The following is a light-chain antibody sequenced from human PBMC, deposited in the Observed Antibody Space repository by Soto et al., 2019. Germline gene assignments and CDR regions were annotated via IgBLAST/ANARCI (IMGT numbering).Light chain of an antibody. Sequence: EIVLTQSPGTLSLSPGERATLSCRASQSVSSSYLAWYQQKPGQAPRLLIYGASSRATGTPDRFSGSGSGTDFTLTISRLEPEDCAVYYCQQYGSSPPTFGQGTKVEIK. J-gene: IGKJ1*01. V-gene: IGKV3-20*01. CDR3: QQYGSSPPT. CDR2: GAS. CDR1: QSVSSSY.